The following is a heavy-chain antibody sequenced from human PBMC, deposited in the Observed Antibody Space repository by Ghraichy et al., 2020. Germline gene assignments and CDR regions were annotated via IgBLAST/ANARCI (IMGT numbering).Heavy chain of an antibody. CDR3: ARGSSQGRYYYYYGMDV. CDR2: INHSGST. V-gene: IGHV4-34*01. Sequence: SETLSLTCAVYGGSFSDYYWSRVRQPPGKGLEWIGEINHSGSTNYNPSLKSRITISVDTSKNQFSLKLSSVTAADTAVYYCARGSSQGRYYYYYGMDVWGQGTTVTVSS. J-gene: IGHJ6*02. D-gene: IGHD3-10*01. CDR1: GGSFSDYY.